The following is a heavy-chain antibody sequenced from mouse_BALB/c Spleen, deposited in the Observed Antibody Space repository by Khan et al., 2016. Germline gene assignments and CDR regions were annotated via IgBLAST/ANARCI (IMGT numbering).Heavy chain of an antibody. J-gene: IGHJ2*01. V-gene: IGHV14-3*02. Sequence: EVQLQESGAELVKPGAPVKLSCTASGFNIKDTYMHWVKQRPEQGLEWIGRIDPANGNTKYDPKFQGKATIKADTSSNTAYLQLSSLTSEDTAVYYCARTEPDFDYWGQGTTLTVSS. CDR1: GFNIKDTY. CDR2: IDPANGNT. CDR3: ARTEPDFDY.